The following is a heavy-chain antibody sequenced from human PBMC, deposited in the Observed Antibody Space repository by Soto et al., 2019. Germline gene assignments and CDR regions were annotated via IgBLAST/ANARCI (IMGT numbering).Heavy chain of an antibody. CDR1: GYTFTHYY. J-gene: IGHJ4*02. D-gene: IGHD2-8*01. CDR3: ARPPFPGCINGVCYPCDH. CDR2: INPSGGRT. V-gene: IGHV1-46*01. Sequence: QVQLVQSGAEVKKPGASVKVSCKASGYTFTHYYIHWVRQAPGQGLEWMGMINPSGGRTDYAQKAQGKVAMTSDTSTTTGSMELRSLRSDDTAVYYCARPPFPGCINGVCYPCDHWGQGTLVTVSS.